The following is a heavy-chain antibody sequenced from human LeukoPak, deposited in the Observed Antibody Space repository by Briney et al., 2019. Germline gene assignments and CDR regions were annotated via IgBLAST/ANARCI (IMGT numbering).Heavy chain of an antibody. J-gene: IGHJ5*02. Sequence: PSETLSLTCSLSGGSISSHYYNWIRQSPGKGLEWIGRISYSGSTNYNPSLQSRVTISIDTSKNQFSLRLTSVTAADTAVYYCARRGVEMSAVRPDNWLDPWGQGTLVTVSS. CDR2: ISYSGST. D-gene: IGHD5-24*01. CDR3: ARRGVEMSAVRPDNWLDP. V-gene: IGHV4-59*08. CDR1: GGSISSHY.